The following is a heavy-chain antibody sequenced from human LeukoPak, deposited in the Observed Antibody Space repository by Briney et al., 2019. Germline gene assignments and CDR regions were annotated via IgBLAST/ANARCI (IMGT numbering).Heavy chain of an antibody. D-gene: IGHD1-1*01. Sequence: PGGSLRLSCAASGFAFSSYAMSWVRQAPGKGLEWVSAISGSGGSTYYADSVKGRFTISRDNSKNTLYLQMNSLRAEDTAVYYCAMSPTGTTLDWFDPWGQGTLVTVSS. V-gene: IGHV3-23*01. CDR2: ISGSGGST. J-gene: IGHJ5*02. CDR3: AMSPTGTTLDWFDP. CDR1: GFAFSSYA.